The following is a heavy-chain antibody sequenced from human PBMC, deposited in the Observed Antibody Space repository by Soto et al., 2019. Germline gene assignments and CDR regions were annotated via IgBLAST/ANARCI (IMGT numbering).Heavy chain of an antibody. V-gene: IGHV3-53*04. CDR3: AGFNGSGSYYYYYYYYMDA. CDR1: GFTVSSNY. CDR2: IYSGGST. D-gene: IGHD3-10*01. Sequence: EVQLVESGGGLVQPGGSLRLSCAASGFTVSSNYMSWVRQAPGKGLEWVSVIYSGGSTYYADSVKGRFTISRHNSKNTLYLQMNRRRAEDTAVYYVAGFNGSGSYYYYYYYYMDAWGKGTTVTVSS. J-gene: IGHJ6*03.